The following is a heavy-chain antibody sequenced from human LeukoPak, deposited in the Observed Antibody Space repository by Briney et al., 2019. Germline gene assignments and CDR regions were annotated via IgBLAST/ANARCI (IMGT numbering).Heavy chain of an antibody. CDR3: ARLLITMVRGVIIHTLDY. CDR2: IYYSGST. Sequence: PSETLSLTCTVSGGSISSYYWSWIRQPPGKGLEWIGYIYYSGSTNYNPSLKSRVTISVDTSKNQFSLKLTSVTAADTAVYYCARLLITMVRGVIIHTLDYWGQGTLVTVSS. D-gene: IGHD3-10*01. V-gene: IGHV4-59*01. CDR1: GGSISSYY. J-gene: IGHJ4*02.